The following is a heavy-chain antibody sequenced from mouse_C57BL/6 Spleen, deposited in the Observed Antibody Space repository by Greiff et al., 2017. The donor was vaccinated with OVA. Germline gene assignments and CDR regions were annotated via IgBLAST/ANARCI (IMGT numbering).Heavy chain of an antibody. V-gene: IGHV1-18*01. CDR2: INPNNGGT. CDR3: ARPLGSSLFAY. Sequence: EVQLQQSGPELVKPGASVKIPCKASGYTFTDYNMDWVKQSHGKSLEWIGDINPNNGGTIYNQKFKGKATLTVDKSSSTAYMELRSLTSEDTAVYYCARPLGSSLFAYWGQGTLVTVSA. CDR1: GYTFTDYN. D-gene: IGHD1-1*01. J-gene: IGHJ3*01.